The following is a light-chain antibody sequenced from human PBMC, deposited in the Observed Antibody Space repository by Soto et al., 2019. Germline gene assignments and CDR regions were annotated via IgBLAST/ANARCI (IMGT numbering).Light chain of an antibody. V-gene: IGKV1-39*01. J-gene: IGKJ4*01. CDR1: QDINVY. CDR2: XAX. Sequence: IQMTQSPSSLSASVGDRLTIACRATQDINVYLSLYRNKPWGGPXXXXYXAXNLHVGVPLRFSGSGSGTDFTLTITDLQPEDFATYYCQQNFSPSVTFGGGTKVDIK. CDR3: QQNFSPSVT.